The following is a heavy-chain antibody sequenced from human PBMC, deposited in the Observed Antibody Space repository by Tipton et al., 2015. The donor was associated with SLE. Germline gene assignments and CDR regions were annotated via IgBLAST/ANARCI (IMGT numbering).Heavy chain of an antibody. CDR3: ARGRLWLHY. V-gene: IGHV4-59*01. CDR1: GGSTSSYY. J-gene: IGHJ4*02. Sequence: TLSLTCTVSGGSTSSYYWSWIRQPPGKGLEWIGYIYYSGSTNYNPSLKSRVTMSIDTSKNQFSLKLSSVTAADTAVYYCARGRLWLHYRGQGTLVAVSS. CDR2: IYYSGST. D-gene: IGHD5-18*01.